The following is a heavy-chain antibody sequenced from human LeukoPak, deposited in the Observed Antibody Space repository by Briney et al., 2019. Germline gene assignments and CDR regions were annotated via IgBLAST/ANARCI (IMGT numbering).Heavy chain of an antibody. CDR1: GYTFTSYD. D-gene: IGHD2-2*01. CDR2: MNPNSGNT. J-gene: IGHJ6*02. Sequence: RASVEVSCKASGYTFTSYDINWVRQATGQGLEWMGWMNPNSGNTGYAQKFQGRVTMTRNTPISTAYMELSSLRSEDTAVYYCARTQGYCSSTSCYYYYYGMDVWGQGTTVTVSS. V-gene: IGHV1-8*01. CDR3: ARTQGYCSSTSCYYYYYGMDV.